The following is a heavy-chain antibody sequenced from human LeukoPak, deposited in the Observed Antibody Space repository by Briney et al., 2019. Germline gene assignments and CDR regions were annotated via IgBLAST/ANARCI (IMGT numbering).Heavy chain of an antibody. V-gene: IGHV3-21*01. D-gene: IGHD6-13*01. Sequence: PGGSLRLSCAASGFTFSSYSMNWVRQAPGKGLEWVSSISSISSYIYYADSVKGRFTISRTNAKNSLYLQMNSLRAEDTAVYYCAATPSLIAAAGTFDYWGQGTLVTVSS. CDR1: GFTFSSYS. CDR3: AATPSLIAAAGTFDY. J-gene: IGHJ4*02. CDR2: ISSISSYI.